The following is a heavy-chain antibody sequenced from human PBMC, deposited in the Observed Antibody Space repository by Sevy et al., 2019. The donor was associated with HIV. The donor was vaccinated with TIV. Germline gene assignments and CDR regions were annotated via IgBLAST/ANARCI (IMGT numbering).Heavy chain of an antibody. J-gene: IGHJ3*02. CDR1: GFTFSSYA. CDR3: ARERELRYFDWLSTNPTDAFDI. V-gene: IGHV3-30*04. Sequence: GSLRLSCAASGFTFSSYAKHWVRQAPGKGLEWVAVISYDGSNKYYADSVKGRFTISRDNSKNTLYLQMNSLRAEDTAVYYCARERELRYFDWLSTNPTDAFDIWGQGTMVTVSS. CDR2: ISYDGSNK. D-gene: IGHD3-9*01.